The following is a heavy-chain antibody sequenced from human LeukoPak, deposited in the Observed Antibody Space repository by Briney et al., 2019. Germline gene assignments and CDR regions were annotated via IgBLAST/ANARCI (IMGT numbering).Heavy chain of an antibody. CDR3: AKGTDYSPYYGMDV. Sequence: PGGSLRLSCAASGFTFSSYGMHWVRQAPGKGLEWVAVISYDGSNKYYADSVKGRLTISRDNSKNTLYLQMNSLRAEDTAVYYCAKGTDYSPYYGMDVWGQGTTVTVSS. CDR1: GFTFSSYG. V-gene: IGHV3-30*18. CDR2: ISYDGSNK. J-gene: IGHJ6*02.